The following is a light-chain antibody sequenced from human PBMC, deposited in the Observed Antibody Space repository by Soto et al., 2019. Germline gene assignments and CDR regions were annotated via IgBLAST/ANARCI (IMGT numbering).Light chain of an antibody. Sequence: DIQMTQSPSTLSVSVGDRFTVTCQASQDIKNYLNWYQQKSGKAPKLLIYDASDLETGVPSRFSGSGSGTDFTFTINSLQPEDIATYYCQQYDNLPLTFGGGTKVDIK. V-gene: IGKV1-33*01. CDR3: QQYDNLPLT. J-gene: IGKJ4*01. CDR2: DAS. CDR1: QDIKNY.